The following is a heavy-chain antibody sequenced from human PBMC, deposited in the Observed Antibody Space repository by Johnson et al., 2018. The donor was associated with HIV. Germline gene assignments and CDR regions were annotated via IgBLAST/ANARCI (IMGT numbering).Heavy chain of an antibody. D-gene: IGHD6-13*01. CDR3: ARGRIGAAGWDAFDV. J-gene: IGHJ3*01. CDR1: GFTFSSYD. CDR2: IGSTGDA. V-gene: IGHV3-13*01. Sequence: MQLVESGGGLVQPGGSLRLSCAASGFTFSSYDMHWVRQVTGKGLEWVSSIGSTGDAYSPGSVKGRLTIYRENAKNSLYLQMKSLRAGDTAVYYCARGRIGAAGWDAFDVWGQGTMVTVSS.